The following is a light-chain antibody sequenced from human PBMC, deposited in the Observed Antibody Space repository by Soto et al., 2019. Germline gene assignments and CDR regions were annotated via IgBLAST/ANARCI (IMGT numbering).Light chain of an antibody. CDR1: QSVSSSY. CDR3: QQYGSSPSWT. V-gene: IGKV3-20*01. J-gene: IGKJ1*01. CDR2: GAS. Sequence: LNPCQGPMSWSLGETATLSCRASQSVSSSYLAWYQQKPGQAPRLLIYGASSRATGIPDRFSGSGSGTDFTLTISRLEPEDFAVYYCQQYGSSPSWTFGQGTKVDIK.